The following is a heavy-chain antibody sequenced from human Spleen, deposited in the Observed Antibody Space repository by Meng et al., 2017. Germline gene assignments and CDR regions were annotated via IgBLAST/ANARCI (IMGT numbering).Heavy chain of an antibody. D-gene: IGHD3-22*01. V-gene: IGHV1-69*10. CDR1: GGTFSNYA. Sequence: QVQLVQSGAEVKRPGSSVKVSCQASGGTFSNYAISWVRQAPGQGLEWVGGIIPTLGIADYALKFQGRVTIIADKATTTTYMELTSLRAEDTALYYCARDRYYGRSGYFDESEYWGQGTLVTVSS. CDR3: ARDRYYGRSGYFDESEY. J-gene: IGHJ4*02. CDR2: IIPTLGIA.